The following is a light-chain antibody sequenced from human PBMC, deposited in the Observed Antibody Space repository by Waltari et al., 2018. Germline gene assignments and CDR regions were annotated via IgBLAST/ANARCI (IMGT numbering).Light chain of an antibody. Sequence: DIQMTQSPSSLSASVGNRVTITCRASQGISNSLAWYQQKPGKAPKLLLYAASRLDRGVPSRFSGSGSGTEYTLTISSLQPEDFATYYCQQYYSTPLYTFGQGTKLEIK. CDR1: QGISNS. V-gene: IGKV1-NL1*01. J-gene: IGKJ2*01. CDR2: AAS. CDR3: QQYYSTPLYT.